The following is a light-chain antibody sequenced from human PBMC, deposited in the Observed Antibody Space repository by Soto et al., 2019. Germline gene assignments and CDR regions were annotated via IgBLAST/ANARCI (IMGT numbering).Light chain of an antibody. Sequence: DIQMTQSPSTLSASVGDRVTITCWASQSISSWLAWYQQKPGKAPNLLIYKASSLESGVPSRFSGSGSGTEFTLTISSLQPDDFETYYCQQYNSYPLTFGGGTKVEIK. CDR1: QSISSW. V-gene: IGKV1-5*03. J-gene: IGKJ4*01. CDR3: QQYNSYPLT. CDR2: KAS.